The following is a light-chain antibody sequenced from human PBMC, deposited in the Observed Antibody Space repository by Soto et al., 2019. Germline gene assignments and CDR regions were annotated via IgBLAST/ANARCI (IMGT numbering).Light chain of an antibody. V-gene: IGKV1-39*01. J-gene: IGKJ3*01. CDR2: AAS. CDR1: QSISSY. CDR3: QQSYSSPFT. Sequence: DIQMTQSPSHRSASVGNRCTICRRASQSISSYLNWYQQKPGKAPKLLIYAASSLQSGVPSRFSGSGSGTDVTLTISSLQPEDVATYYGQQSYSSPFTFGPGTKVDIK.